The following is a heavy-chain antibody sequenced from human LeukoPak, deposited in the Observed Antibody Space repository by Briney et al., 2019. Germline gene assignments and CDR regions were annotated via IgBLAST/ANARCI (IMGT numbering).Heavy chain of an antibody. CDR1: GEPITSGDYY. D-gene: IGHD3-16*01. J-gene: IGHJ4*02. CDR3: AASIMTTVISFLC. CDR2: IHHGEST. Sequence: SETLSLTCTVSGEPITSGDYYWSWIRQDPGKGLEWIGYIHHGESTDYNPSLQSRVTISVDSSKNQFSLKLSSVTSADTAVYYCAASIMTTVISFLCWGQGTLVSVTS. V-gene: IGHV4-31*03.